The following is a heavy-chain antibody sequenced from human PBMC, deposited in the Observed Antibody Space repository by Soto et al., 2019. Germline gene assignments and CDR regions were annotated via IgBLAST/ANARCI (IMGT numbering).Heavy chain of an antibody. J-gene: IGHJ5*02. V-gene: IGHV4-59*01. CDR1: GGSISSYY. CDR2: IYYSGST. Sequence: SETLSLTCTVSGGSISSYYWSWIRQPPGKGLEWIGYIYYSGSTNYNPSLKSRVTISVDTSKNQFSLKLSSVTAADTAVYYCARLVRFNWFDPWGQGTLVTVSS. D-gene: IGHD2-21*01. CDR3: ARLVRFNWFDP.